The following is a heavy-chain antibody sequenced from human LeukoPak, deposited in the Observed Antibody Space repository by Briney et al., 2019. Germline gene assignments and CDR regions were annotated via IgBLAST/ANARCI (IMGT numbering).Heavy chain of an antibody. CDR1: GYTFTSYD. J-gene: IGHJ5*02. CDR3: ARGPADVDYGWFDP. CDR2: MNPNSGNT. V-gene: IGHV1-8*01. D-gene: IGHD4-17*01. Sequence: ASVKVSCKASGYTFTSYDINWVRQATGQGLEWMGWMNPNSGNTGYAQKFQGRVTMTRNTSISTAYMELSSLRSEDTAVYYCARGPADVDYGWFDPWGQGTLVAVSS.